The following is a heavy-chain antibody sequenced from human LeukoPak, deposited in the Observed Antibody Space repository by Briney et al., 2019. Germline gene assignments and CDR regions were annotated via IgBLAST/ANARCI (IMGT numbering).Heavy chain of an antibody. V-gene: IGHV3-9*01. J-gene: IGHJ4*02. Sequence: PGGSLRLSCAASEFTFDDYAMHWVRQAPGKGLEWVSGISWNSGSIGYADSVKGRFTISRDNAKNSLYLQMNSLRAEDTALYYCAKANGDGGGDFDYWGQGTLVTVSS. CDR1: EFTFDDYA. D-gene: IGHD4-17*01. CDR2: ISWNSGSI. CDR3: AKANGDGGGDFDY.